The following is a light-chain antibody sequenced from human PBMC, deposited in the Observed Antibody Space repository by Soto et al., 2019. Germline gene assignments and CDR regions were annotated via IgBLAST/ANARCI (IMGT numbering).Light chain of an antibody. CDR2: GNS. Sequence: QAVVTQPPSVSGAPGQRVPISCTGSSSNIGAGYDVHWYQQLPGTAPKLLTYGNSNRPSGVPDRFSGSKSGTSASLAITGLQAEDEADYYCQSYDSSLSVVFGGGTKVTVL. CDR3: QSYDSSLSVV. V-gene: IGLV1-40*01. J-gene: IGLJ2*01. CDR1: SSNIGAGYD.